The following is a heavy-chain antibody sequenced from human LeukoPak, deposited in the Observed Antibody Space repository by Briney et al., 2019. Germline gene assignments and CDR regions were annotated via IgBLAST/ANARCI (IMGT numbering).Heavy chain of an antibody. CDR1: GGSFSGYY. V-gene: IGHV4-34*01. CDR3: ARGSKSMVRGVINYYGMDV. Sequence: SETLSPTCAVYGGSFSGYYWSWIRQPPGKGLEWIGEINHSGSTNYNPSLKSRVTISVDTSKNQFSLKLSSVTAADTAVYYCARGSKSMVRGVINYYGMDVWGKGTTVTVSS. D-gene: IGHD3-10*01. J-gene: IGHJ6*04. CDR2: INHSGST.